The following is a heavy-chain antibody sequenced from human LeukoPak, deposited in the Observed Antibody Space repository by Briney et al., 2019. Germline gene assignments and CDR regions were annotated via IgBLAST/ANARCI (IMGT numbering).Heavy chain of an antibody. CDR1: GLIFSRYG. CDR3: AREAAAEDYYYGMDV. J-gene: IGHJ6*02. D-gene: IGHD6-13*01. V-gene: IGHV3-33*01. CDR2: IWYYGSSK. Sequence: PGGAPGLPLAASGLIFSRYGMHRVRQAPGKGLEWVAAIWYYGSSKYYADSVQGRFTISRDKSKNTLYLPMNSLRAEDTAVYYCAREAAAEDYYYGMDVWGQGATVTVSS.